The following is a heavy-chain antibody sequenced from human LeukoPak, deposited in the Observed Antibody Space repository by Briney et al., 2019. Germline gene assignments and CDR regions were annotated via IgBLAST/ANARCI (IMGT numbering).Heavy chain of an antibody. Sequence: GGSLRLSCAASGFTFSSYAMSWVRQAPGKGLEWVSAIGGSGGSTYYADSVKGRFTISRDNSKNTLYLQMSSLRAEDTAVYYCAKVYVAVAGRRGGYYFDYWGQGTLVTVSS. V-gene: IGHV3-23*01. D-gene: IGHD6-19*01. CDR1: GFTFSSYA. CDR3: AKVYVAVAGRRGGYYFDY. CDR2: IGGSGGST. J-gene: IGHJ4*02.